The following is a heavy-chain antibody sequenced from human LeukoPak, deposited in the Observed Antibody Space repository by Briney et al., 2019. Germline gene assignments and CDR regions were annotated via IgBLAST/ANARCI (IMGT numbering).Heavy chain of an antibody. V-gene: IGHV3-48*04. CDR2: ISSSSSTI. CDR3: ASLTDILTGYYNYYYYGMDV. J-gene: IGHJ6*02. CDR1: GFTFSSYS. D-gene: IGHD3-9*01. Sequence: GGSLRLSCAASGFTFSSYSMNWVRQAPGKGLEWVSYISSSSSTIYYADSVKGRFTISRDNAKNSLYLQMNSLRAEDTAVYYCASLTDILTGYYNYYYYGMDVWGQGTTVTVSS.